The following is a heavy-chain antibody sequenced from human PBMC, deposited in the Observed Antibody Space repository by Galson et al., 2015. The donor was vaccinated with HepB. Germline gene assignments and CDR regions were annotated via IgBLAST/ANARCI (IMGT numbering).Heavy chain of an antibody. Sequence: SLRLSCAASGFTVSSNYMSWVRQAPGKGLEWVSVIYSGGSTYYADSVKGRFTISRDNSKNTLYLQMNSLRAEDTAVYYCARETTVTAFDYWGQGALVTVSS. J-gene: IGHJ4*02. D-gene: IGHD4-17*01. CDR1: GFTVSSNY. CDR2: IYSGGST. CDR3: ARETTVTAFDY. V-gene: IGHV3-53*01.